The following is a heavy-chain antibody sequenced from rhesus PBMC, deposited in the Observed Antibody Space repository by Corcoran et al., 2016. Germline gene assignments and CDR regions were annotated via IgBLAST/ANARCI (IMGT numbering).Heavy chain of an antibody. V-gene: IGHV2S1*01. D-gene: IGHD6-13*01. CDR2: IYWDDDK. CDR1: GFSLSTSGMG. CDR3: ARVPYSSWWGEFDY. Sequence: QVPLKDSGPALVNPTQTLTLTCPFSGFSLSTSGMGVGWILQPPGKALEWLASIYWDDDKYYSTTLKSRLTISKDTSKNQVVLTMTNRDPVDTATYYCARVPYSSWWGEFDYWGQGVLVTVSS. J-gene: IGHJ4*01.